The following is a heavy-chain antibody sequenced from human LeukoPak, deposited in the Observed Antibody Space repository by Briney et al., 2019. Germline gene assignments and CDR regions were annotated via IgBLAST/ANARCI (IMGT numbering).Heavy chain of an antibody. J-gene: IGHJ4*02. V-gene: IGHV3-74*03. CDR2: INSDGSST. D-gene: IGHD1-26*01. CDR3: ARVSGSGSYSFDY. Sequence: GGSLRLSCAASGFTFSNYWMHWVRQAPGKGLVWVSRINSDGSSTTYADSVKGRFTISRDNAKNTLYLQMNSLRAEDTAVYYCARVSGSGSYSFDYWGQGTLVTVSS. CDR1: GFTFSNYW.